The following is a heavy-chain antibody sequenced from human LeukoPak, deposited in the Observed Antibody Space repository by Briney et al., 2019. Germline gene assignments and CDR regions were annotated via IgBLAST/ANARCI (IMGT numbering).Heavy chain of an antibody. CDR2: IWYDGDNE. CDR3: ARYFYRSSYYLNS. J-gene: IGHJ4*02. CDR1: GFTFSDYG. D-gene: IGHD6-6*01. Sequence: VGSLRLSCAASGFTFSDYGMHWVRQAPGKGLQWVAVIWYDGDNEIYPDSVKGRFTVSRDNSKNTLYLQMNSLRAEDTAVYYCARYFYRSSYYLNSWGQGTLVTVSS. V-gene: IGHV3-33*01.